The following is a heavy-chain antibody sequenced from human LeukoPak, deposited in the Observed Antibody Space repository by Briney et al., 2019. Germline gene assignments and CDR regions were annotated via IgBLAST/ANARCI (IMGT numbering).Heavy chain of an antibody. D-gene: IGHD5-12*01. Sequence: GGSLRLSCAASGFTFSDYYMSWIRQAPGKGLEWVSYISSSGSTIYYADSVKGRFTISRDNAKNSLYLQMNSLRAEDTAVYYCARDGGGYSGYDFDYYYGMDVWGKGTTVTVSS. CDR2: ISSSGSTI. V-gene: IGHV3-11*01. CDR3: ARDGGGYSGYDFDYYYGMDV. CDR1: GFTFSDYY. J-gene: IGHJ6*04.